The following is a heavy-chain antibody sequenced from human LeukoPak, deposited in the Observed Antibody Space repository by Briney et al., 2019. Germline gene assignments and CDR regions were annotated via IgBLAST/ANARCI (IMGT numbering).Heavy chain of an antibody. V-gene: IGHV4-34*01. J-gene: IGHJ6*03. Sequence: SETLSLTCAVYGGSLSGYYWSWVRQPPGKGLEWIGEVNHSGSTNYNPSLESRVTISLDTSKNQFSLKLSSVTAADTAVYYCARRLGRKFGERFYYYHYMDVWGKGTTVTNSS. D-gene: IGHD3-10*01. CDR2: VNHSGST. CDR1: GGSLSGYY. CDR3: ARRLGRKFGERFYYYHYMDV.